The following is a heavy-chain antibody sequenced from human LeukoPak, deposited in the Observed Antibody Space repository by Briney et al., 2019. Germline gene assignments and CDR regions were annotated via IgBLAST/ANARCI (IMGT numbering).Heavy chain of an antibody. D-gene: IGHD3-22*01. V-gene: IGHV6-1*01. J-gene: IGHJ4*02. CDR3: ARGSSGYYYGLDY. CDR2: TYYRSKWYN. Sequence: SQTLSLTCALSGDSVSSNSAAWNWIRQSPLGGLWWLGRTYYRSKWYNDYAVSVKSRITINPDTSKNQFSLQLNSVTPEDTAVYYCARGSSGYYYGLDYWGQGTLVTVSS. CDR1: GDSVSSNSAA.